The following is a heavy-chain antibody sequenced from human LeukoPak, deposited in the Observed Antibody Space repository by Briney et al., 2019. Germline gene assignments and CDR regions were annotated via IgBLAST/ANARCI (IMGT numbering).Heavy chain of an antibody. D-gene: IGHD6-19*01. V-gene: IGHV1-46*01. J-gene: IGHJ4*02. CDR2: INPSGGGT. CDR1: GYTFTSYG. CDR3: ARSNGWYYFDY. Sequence: GASVKVSCKASGYTFTSYGISWVRQAPGQGLEWMGIINPSGGGTRYAEKFQGRVTMTRDTSTSTVYMELSSLSSEDTAVYHCARSNGWYYFDYWGQGTLVTVSS.